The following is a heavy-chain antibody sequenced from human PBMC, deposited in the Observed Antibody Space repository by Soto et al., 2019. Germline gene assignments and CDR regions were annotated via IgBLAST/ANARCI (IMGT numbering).Heavy chain of an antibody. V-gene: IGHV4-39*01. D-gene: IGHD3-10*01. Sequence: PSEPLCVTYTVSGASLNNKNNYWGWIRQPPGKGLEWIGSVLRSANTDYNPSIKSRVTISVDMSKNQFSLSPRSVTVADTAMYYCAKYSGGTMKDHWGPGTLVTVSS. CDR3: AKYSGGTMKDH. CDR1: GASLNNKNNY. CDR2: VLRSANT. J-gene: IGHJ4*02.